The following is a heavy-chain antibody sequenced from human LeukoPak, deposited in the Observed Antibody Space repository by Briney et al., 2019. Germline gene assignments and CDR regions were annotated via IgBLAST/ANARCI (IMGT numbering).Heavy chain of an antibody. CDR1: GGSFSGYY. J-gene: IGHJ4*02. V-gene: IGHV4-34*01. D-gene: IGHD3-3*01. CDR2: INHSGST. Sequence: SETLSLTCAVYGGSFSGYYWSWIRQPPGKELEWIGEINHSGSTNYNPSLKSRVTISVDTSKNQFSLKLSSVTAADTAVYYCARGNYDFWSGYPLDYWGQGTLVAVSS. CDR3: ARGNYDFWSGYPLDY.